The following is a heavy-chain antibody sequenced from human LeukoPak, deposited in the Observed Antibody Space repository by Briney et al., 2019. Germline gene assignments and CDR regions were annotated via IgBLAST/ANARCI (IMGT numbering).Heavy chain of an antibody. Sequence: KPGESLRISCKGSGYSFTSYWISWVRQMPGRGLEWMGRIDPSDSYTNYSPSFQGHVTISADKSISTAYLQWSSLKASDTAMYYCARHQGKWAVALDYWGQGTLVTVSS. V-gene: IGHV5-10-1*01. CDR3: ARHQGKWAVALDY. CDR1: GYSFTSYW. D-gene: IGHD6-19*01. CDR2: IDPSDSYT. J-gene: IGHJ4*02.